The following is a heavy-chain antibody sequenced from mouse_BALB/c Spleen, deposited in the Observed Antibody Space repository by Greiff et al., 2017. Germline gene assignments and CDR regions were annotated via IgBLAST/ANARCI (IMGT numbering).Heavy chain of an antibody. D-gene: IGHD3-1*01. CDR3: ARGGATSGY. Sequence: EVMLVESGGGLVKPGGSLKLSCAASGFTFSSYAMSWVRQTPEKRLEWVASISSGGSTYYPDSVKGRFTISRDNARNILYLQMSSLRSEDTAMYYCARGGATSGYWGQGTTLTVSS. J-gene: IGHJ2*01. CDR2: ISSGGST. V-gene: IGHV5-6-5*01. CDR1: GFTFSSYA.